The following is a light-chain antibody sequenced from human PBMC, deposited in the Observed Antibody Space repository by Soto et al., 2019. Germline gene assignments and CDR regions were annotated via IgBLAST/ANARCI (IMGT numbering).Light chain of an antibody. J-gene: IGKJ5*01. CDR3: QQRVKWSPSIT. Sequence: IVLTQSPATLSLSPGERATLSCRASQSLNSYLAWYQQKPGQAPRLLIYDTSNRAAGIPDRFSGSGSGTDFTLTISSIEPGDFAVYYCQQRVKWSPSITFGQGTRLDIK. CDR2: DTS. V-gene: IGKV3-11*01. CDR1: QSLNSY.